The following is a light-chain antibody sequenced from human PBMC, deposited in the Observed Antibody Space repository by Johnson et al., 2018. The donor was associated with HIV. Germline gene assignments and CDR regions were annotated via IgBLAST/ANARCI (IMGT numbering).Light chain of an antibody. V-gene: IGLV1-51*02. CDR2: ENN. J-gene: IGLJ1*01. CDR3: GTWDTILQTFV. CDR1: SSNIGSNY. Sequence: QSVLTQPPSVSAAPGQNVNISCSGGSSNIGSNYVSWYQQFPGTTPKLLIYENNKRPSGIPDRFSDSQSGTSATLAITGLQTGDAADYFCGTWDTILQTFVFGTGTEVSVL.